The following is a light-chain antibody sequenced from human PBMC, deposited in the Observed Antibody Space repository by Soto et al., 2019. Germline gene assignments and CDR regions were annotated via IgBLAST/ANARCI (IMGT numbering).Light chain of an antibody. CDR2: DNN. Sequence: VLTQPPSVSAAPGQKVTISCSGSSSNIGNNYVSWYQHLPGTAPKLLIYDNNKRPSGIPDRFSGSKSGTSATLGITGLQTGDEADYYCGTWDNSLSAYVFGTGTKVTVL. J-gene: IGLJ1*01. V-gene: IGLV1-51*01. CDR1: SSNIGNNY. CDR3: GTWDNSLSAYV.